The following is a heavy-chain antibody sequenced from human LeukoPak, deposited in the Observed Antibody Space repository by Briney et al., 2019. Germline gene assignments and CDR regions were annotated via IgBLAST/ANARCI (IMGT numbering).Heavy chain of an antibody. J-gene: IGHJ4*02. CDR2: VYSGGRT. V-gene: IGHV3-66*01. CDR3: ARESNSGYYLSY. D-gene: IGHD3-22*01. CDR1: GFTVSTNY. Sequence: PGGSLRLSCAASGFTVSTNYMSWVRQAPGQGLEWVSVVYSGGRTYYADSVKGRFTISRENSKNTLYLQMNSLRAEDTALYYGARESNSGYYLSYWGQGTQVAVSS.